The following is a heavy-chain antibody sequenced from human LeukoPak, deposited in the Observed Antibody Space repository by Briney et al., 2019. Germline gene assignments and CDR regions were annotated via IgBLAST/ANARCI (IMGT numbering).Heavy chain of an antibody. CDR3: ARIFMADCSGGSCYHPDFDY. CDR1: GYSFINSW. CDR2: VYPGDSDS. J-gene: IGHJ4*02. V-gene: IGHV5-51*01. Sequence: GESLKISCKGSGYSFINSWISWVRQMPGKGLEWMGIVYPGDSDSRYSPSFQGQVTISADKSISTAYLQWSSLKASDTAMYYCARIFMADCSGGSCYHPDFDYWGQGTLVTVSS. D-gene: IGHD2-15*01.